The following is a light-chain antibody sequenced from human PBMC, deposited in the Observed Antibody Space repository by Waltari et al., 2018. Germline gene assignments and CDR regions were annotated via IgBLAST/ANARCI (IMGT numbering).Light chain of an antibody. J-gene: IGKJ1*01. Sequence: DIVMTQSPDSLAVSLGARATINCKSSQSVLFSSNNKNYLAWYQQKPGQPPKLLIYWASTREPGVPDRFSGSGSGTDFTLTINSLQAEDVAVYYCQQYYTTPRTFGQGTKVEIK. CDR1: QSVLFSSNNKNY. CDR2: WAS. V-gene: IGKV4-1*01. CDR3: QQYYTTPRT.